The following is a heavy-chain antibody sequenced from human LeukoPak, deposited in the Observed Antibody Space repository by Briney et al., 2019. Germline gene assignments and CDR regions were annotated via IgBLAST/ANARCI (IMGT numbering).Heavy chain of an antibody. V-gene: IGHV3-30-3*02. CDR1: GFTFSSYA. D-gene: IGHD3-3*02. CDR2: ISYDGSNK. J-gene: IGHJ6*02. Sequence: GGSLRLSCAASGFTFSSYAMHWVRQAPGKGLEWVAVISYDGSNKYYADSVKGRFTISRDNSENTLYLQLNSLRAEDTAVYYCAKSIYYYYYYGMDVWGQGTTVTVSS. CDR3: AKSIYYYYYYGMDV.